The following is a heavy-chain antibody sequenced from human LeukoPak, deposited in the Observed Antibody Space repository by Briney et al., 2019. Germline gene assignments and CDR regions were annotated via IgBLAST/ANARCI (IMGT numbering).Heavy chain of an antibody. D-gene: IGHD1-26*01. CDR1: GFTFDDYA. Sequence: PGGSLRLSCAASGFTFDDYAMHWVRQAPGKGLEWVSGISWNSGSIGCADSVKGRFTISRDNAKNSLYLQMNSLRAEDMALYYCAKATSWELPGAFDIWGQGTMVTVSS. CDR2: ISWNSGSI. V-gene: IGHV3-9*03. CDR3: AKATSWELPGAFDI. J-gene: IGHJ3*02.